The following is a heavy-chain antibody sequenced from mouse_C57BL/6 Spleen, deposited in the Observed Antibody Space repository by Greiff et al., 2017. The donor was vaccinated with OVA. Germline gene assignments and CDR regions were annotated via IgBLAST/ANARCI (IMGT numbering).Heavy chain of an antibody. D-gene: IGHD1-1*01. CDR1: GYTFTSYG. CDR2: IYIGNGYT. CDR3: ASRVVATRYAMDY. Sequence: DVKLVESGAELVRPGSSVKMSCKTSGYTFTSYGINWVKQRPGQGLEWIGYIYIGNGYTEYNEKFKGKATLTSDTSSSTAYMQLSSLTSEDSAIYFCASRVVATRYAMDYWGQGTSVTVSS. V-gene: IGHV1-58*01. J-gene: IGHJ4*01.